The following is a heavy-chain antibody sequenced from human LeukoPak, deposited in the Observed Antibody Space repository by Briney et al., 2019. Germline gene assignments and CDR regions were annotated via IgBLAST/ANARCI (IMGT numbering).Heavy chain of an antibody. J-gene: IGHJ6*02. CDR2: ISDSGDST. Sequence: PGGSLRLSCAASGFTFSSYAMSWVRQAPGKGLEWVSGISDSGDSTYYADSVKGRFTISRDNSKNTLYLHMNSLRAEVTAVYYCAIPLLAYCGGDCYPPLSYGVDVWGPGTTVTVSS. D-gene: IGHD2-21*02. CDR3: AIPLLAYCGGDCYPPLSYGVDV. CDR1: GFTFSSYA. V-gene: IGHV3-23*01.